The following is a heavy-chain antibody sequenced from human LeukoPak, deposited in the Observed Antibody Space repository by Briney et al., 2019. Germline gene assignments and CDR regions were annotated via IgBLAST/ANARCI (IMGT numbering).Heavy chain of an antibody. V-gene: IGHV4-34*01. CDR1: GGSFSGYY. D-gene: IGHD2-2*01. CDR2: INHSGNT. Sequence: SEPLSLTCGVYGGSFSGYYWSWIRQPPGKGLEWIGDINHSGNTNYNPSLKSRVTISVDTSKNQFSLKLSSVTAADTAVYYGARMARYCSSTICFYNWFDPWGQGTLVTVSS. CDR3: ARMARYCSSTICFYNWFDP. J-gene: IGHJ5*02.